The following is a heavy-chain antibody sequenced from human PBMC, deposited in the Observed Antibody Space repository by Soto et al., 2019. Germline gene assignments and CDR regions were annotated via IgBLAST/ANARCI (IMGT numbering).Heavy chain of an antibody. Sequence: ASVKVSCKASGYTFTSYDINWVRQATGQGLEWMGWMNPNSGNTGYAQKFQGRVTMTRNTSISTAYMELSSLRSEDTAVYYCARKMGSGWYYGRYYYSYDFKDVSTKGTTVTVSS. J-gene: IGHJ6*03. CDR3: ARKMGSGWYYGRYYYSYDFKDV. V-gene: IGHV1-8*01. CDR1: GYTFTSYD. D-gene: IGHD6-19*01. CDR2: MNPNSGNT.